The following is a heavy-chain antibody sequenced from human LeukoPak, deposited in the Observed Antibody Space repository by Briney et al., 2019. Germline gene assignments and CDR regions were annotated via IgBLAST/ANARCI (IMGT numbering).Heavy chain of an antibody. V-gene: IGHV1-69*06. D-gene: IGHD2-2*01. CDR3: AREGGPGVVVPAAKSEAFDI. J-gene: IGHJ3*02. Sequence: GALVKVSCKASGGTFSSYAISWVRQAPGQGLEWMGGIIPIFGTANYAQKFQGRVTITADKSTSTAYMELSSLRSEDTAVYYCAREGGPGVVVPAAKSEAFDIWGQGTMVTVSS. CDR1: GGTFSSYA. CDR2: IIPIFGTA.